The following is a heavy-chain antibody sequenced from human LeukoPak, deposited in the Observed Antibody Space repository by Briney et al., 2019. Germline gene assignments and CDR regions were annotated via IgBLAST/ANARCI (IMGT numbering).Heavy chain of an antibody. CDR3: ARAVGDRITIFGGWFDP. Sequence: AASVKVSCKASGYTFTSYGISWVRQAPGQGLEWMGWISAYNGNTNYAQKLQGRVTMTTDTSTSTAYMELRSLRSDDTAVYYCARAVGDRITIFGGWFDPWGQRTLVTVSS. J-gene: IGHJ5*02. CDR2: ISAYNGNT. CDR1: GYTFTSYG. D-gene: IGHD3-3*01. V-gene: IGHV1-18*01.